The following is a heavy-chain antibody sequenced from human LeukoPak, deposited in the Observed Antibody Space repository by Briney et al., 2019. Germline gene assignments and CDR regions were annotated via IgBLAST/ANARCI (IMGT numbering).Heavy chain of an antibody. Sequence: SGTLSLTCTVSGGSISSYYWSWIRQPPGKGLEWIGYIYYTGTTNYNPSLKSRVTISIDTSKNQFSLKLSFVTAADTAVYYCARGHGSGSLGSFDYWGQGTLVTVSS. CDR2: IYYTGTT. D-gene: IGHD6-19*01. CDR1: GGSISSYY. J-gene: IGHJ4*02. V-gene: IGHV4-59*01. CDR3: ARGHGSGSLGSFDY.